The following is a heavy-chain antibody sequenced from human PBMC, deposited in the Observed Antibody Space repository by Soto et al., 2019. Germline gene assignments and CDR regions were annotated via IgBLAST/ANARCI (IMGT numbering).Heavy chain of an antibody. CDR2: IYYSGST. D-gene: IGHD3-10*01. CDR3: AREGYGSGSDA. Sequence: QVQLQESGPGLVKPSETLSLTCTVSGGSISSYYWSWIRQPPGKGLEWIGYIYYSGSTNYNPSLKSRXXXXXXXSXXXXSLKRSSVTAADTAVYYCAREGYGSGSDALGQGTLVTVSS. J-gene: IGHJ5*02. CDR1: GGSISSYY. V-gene: IGHV4-59*01.